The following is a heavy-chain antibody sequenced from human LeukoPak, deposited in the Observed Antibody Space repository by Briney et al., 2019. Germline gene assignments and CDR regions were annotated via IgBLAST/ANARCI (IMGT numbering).Heavy chain of an antibody. Sequence: GRSLRLSCAASGFTFTSYAMSWVRQAPGKGLEWVSAISTGAGSTYYADSVKGRFTISRDNSKNTLYLQMNSLRAEDTAVYYCAREGLHDYGDLGCFDYWGQGTLVTVSS. CDR1: GFTFTSYA. D-gene: IGHD4-17*01. CDR2: ISTGAGST. CDR3: AREGLHDYGDLGCFDY. V-gene: IGHV3-23*01. J-gene: IGHJ4*02.